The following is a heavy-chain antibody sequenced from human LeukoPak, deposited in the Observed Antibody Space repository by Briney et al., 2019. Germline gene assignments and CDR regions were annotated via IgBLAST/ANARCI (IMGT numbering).Heavy chain of an antibody. CDR2: IFYTGST. V-gene: IGHV4-39*01. CDR1: GGSISSSIYY. Sequence: SETPSLTCTVSGGSISSSIYYWGWIRQPPGKGLEWIVGIFYTGSTDYNPPLNSRVTISVDTSKNQFSLKLNSVTAADTAVYYCARHRVSSGRYVGRYHFDFWGQGTLVTVSS. D-gene: IGHD6-19*01. J-gene: IGHJ4*02. CDR3: ARHRVSSGRYVGRYHFDF.